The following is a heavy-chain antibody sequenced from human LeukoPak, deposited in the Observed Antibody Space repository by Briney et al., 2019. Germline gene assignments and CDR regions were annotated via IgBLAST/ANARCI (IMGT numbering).Heavy chain of an antibody. CDR3: ARDRSRAAPLDY. Sequence: GGSLRLSCAASGFTFSSYSMNWVRQAPGKGLEWVSSISSSSSYIYYADSVKGRFTISRDNAKNSLYLQMNSLRAEDTAVYYCARDRSRAAPLDYWGQGTLVTVSS. V-gene: IGHV3-21*01. D-gene: IGHD6-6*01. J-gene: IGHJ4*02. CDR1: GFTFSSYS. CDR2: ISSSSSYI.